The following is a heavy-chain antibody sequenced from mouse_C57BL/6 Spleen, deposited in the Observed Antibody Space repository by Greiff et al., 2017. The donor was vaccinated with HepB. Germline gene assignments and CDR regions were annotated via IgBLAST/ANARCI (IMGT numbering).Heavy chain of an antibody. D-gene: IGHD2-12*01. CDR3: ARHYKDD. CDR2: INPNNGGT. CDR1: GYTFTDYY. V-gene: IGHV1-26*01. J-gene: IGHJ2*01. Sequence: EVQLQQSGPELVKPGASVKISCKASGYTFTDYYMNWVKQSHGKSLEWIGDINPNNGGTSYNQKFRGKATLTVDKSSSTAYMELRSLTSEDSAVYYCARHYKDDWGQGTTLTVSS.